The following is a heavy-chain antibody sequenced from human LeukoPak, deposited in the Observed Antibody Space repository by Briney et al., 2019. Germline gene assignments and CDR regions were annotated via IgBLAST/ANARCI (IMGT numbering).Heavy chain of an antibody. CDR3: ARRIQGMAPYYFDY. J-gene: IGHJ4*02. D-gene: IGHD5-24*01. V-gene: IGHV3-74*01. CDR2: INSDEGST. Sequence: GGSLRLSCTASGFTFSSYWMHWVRQAPGKGLLWVSRINSDEGSTSYADSVKGRFTISRDNAKNTLYLQMNSLRAEDTAVYYCARRIQGMAPYYFDYWGQGTLVTVSS. CDR1: GFTFSSYW.